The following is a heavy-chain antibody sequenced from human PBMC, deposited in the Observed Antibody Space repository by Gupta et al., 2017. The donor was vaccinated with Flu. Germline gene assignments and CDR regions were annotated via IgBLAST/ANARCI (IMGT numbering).Heavy chain of an antibody. J-gene: IGHJ4*02. CDR1: TNYG. CDR2: IYLFDSDT. V-gene: IGHV5-51*01. D-gene: IGHD5-18*01. Sequence: TNYGIGWVRQMPGKGLEWMGIIYLFDSDTRYSPSFQGQVTISADKSISTAYLHWSSLKASDTAIYYCATRGYSHGGGYFDSWGQGTLVTVSS. CDR3: ATRGYSHGGGYFDS.